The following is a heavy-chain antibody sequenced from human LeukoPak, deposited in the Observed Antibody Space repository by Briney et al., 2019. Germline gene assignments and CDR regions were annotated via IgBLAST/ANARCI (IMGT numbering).Heavy chain of an antibody. V-gene: IGHV3-11*01. CDR1: GFTFSDYF. J-gene: IGHJ6*02. CDR3: AKLWVGNYGMDV. D-gene: IGHD1-26*01. Sequence: PGGSLRLSCAASGFTFSDYFMSWIRQAPGKGLEWISYISGTSATICYADSVKGRFTISRDNIKKSLYLQMTSLRTEDTAFYYCAKLWVGNYGMDVWGQGTTVTVSS. CDR2: ISGTSATI.